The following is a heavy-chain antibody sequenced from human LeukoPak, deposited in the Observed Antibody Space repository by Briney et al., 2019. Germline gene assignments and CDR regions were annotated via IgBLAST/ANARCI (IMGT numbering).Heavy chain of an antibody. CDR2: ITPIIGTA. D-gene: IGHD2-21*02. V-gene: IGHV1-69*04. Sequence: SVKVSCKASGGTFSSYAISWVRQAPGQGLEWMGRITPIIGTARYAQKFQGRVTITADKSTSTAYMELSSLRSEDTAVYYCAREKSSHCCYYFDYWGQGTLVTVSS. CDR1: GGTFSSYA. J-gene: IGHJ4*02. CDR3: AREKSSHCCYYFDY.